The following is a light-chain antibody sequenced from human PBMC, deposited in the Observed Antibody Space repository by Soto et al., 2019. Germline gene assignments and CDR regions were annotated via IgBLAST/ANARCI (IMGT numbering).Light chain of an antibody. CDR1: QSIGSSY. V-gene: IGKV3D-20*02. Sequence: EVVLTQSPGTLSLSPGERATLSCRASQSIGSSYLAWYQQKPGQAPRLLIYGASSRATGIPDRFSGGGSGTDFTLTISSLEPEDSAVYYCQQRHMWPITFGQGTRLEI. CDR3: QQRHMWPIT. CDR2: GAS. J-gene: IGKJ5*01.